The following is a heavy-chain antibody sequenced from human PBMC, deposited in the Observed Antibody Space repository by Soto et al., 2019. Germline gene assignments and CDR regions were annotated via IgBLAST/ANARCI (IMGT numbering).Heavy chain of an antibody. Sequence: NPSETLSLTCTVSGGSVSSGSYYWSWIRQPPGKGLEWIGYIYYSGSTNYNPSLKSRVTISVDTSKNQFSLKLSSVTAADTAVYYCARVIGPAWFDPWGQGTLVTVSS. CDR2: IYYSGST. CDR3: ARVIGPAWFDP. V-gene: IGHV4-61*01. CDR1: GGSVSSGSYY. J-gene: IGHJ5*02.